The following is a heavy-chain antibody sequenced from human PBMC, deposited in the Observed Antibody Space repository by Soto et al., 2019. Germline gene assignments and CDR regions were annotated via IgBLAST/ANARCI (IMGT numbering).Heavy chain of an antibody. Sequence: SETLSLTCTVPGGSISSSTYYWGWIRQPPGKRREWIGSIYYSGSTNCNPSPKSRVTISVDTSKNQFSLKLSSVTAAGTAVYYCAYSQLPFLELFQGRPYYFDYWGQGTLVTVSS. D-gene: IGHD3-3*01. CDR3: AYSQLPFLELFQGRPYYFDY. CDR2: IYYSGST. V-gene: IGHV4-39*07. J-gene: IGHJ4*02. CDR1: GGSISSSTYY.